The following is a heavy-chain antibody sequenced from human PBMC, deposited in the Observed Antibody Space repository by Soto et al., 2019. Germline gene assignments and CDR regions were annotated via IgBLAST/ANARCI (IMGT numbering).Heavy chain of an antibody. CDR3: ARGAYGETPYNWFDP. V-gene: IGHV4-30-4*01. D-gene: IGHD4-17*01. J-gene: IGHJ5*02. CDR1: GGSISSGDYY. Sequence: SETLSLTCTVSGGSISSGDYYWSWIRQPPGKGLEWIGYIYYSGSTYYNPSLKSRVTISVDKSKNQFSLKLSSVTAADTAVYYCARGAYGETPYNWFDPWGQGTLVTVSS. CDR2: IYYSGST.